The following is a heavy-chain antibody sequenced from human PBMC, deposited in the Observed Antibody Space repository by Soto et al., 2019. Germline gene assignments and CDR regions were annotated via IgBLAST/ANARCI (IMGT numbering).Heavy chain of an antibody. D-gene: IGHD6-13*01. V-gene: IGHV3-23*01. CDR3: AKSFSSNWYDYFNS. Sequence: PGGSLRLSCVASGFGLIDFAMSWVRQAPGKGLQWVSAISGSGSDTYYADSVKGWFTISRDTSKNTLYLQMNSLRAEDTALYYCAKSFSSNWYDYFNSWGQGSLVTVSS. CDR1: GFGLIDFA. CDR2: ISGSGSDT. J-gene: IGHJ4*02.